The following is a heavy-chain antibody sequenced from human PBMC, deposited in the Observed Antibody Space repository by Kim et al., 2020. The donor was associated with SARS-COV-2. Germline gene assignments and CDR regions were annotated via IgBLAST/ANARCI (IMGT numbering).Heavy chain of an antibody. J-gene: IGHJ6*02. V-gene: IGHV1-8*01. CDR2: MNPNSGNT. CDR1: GYTFTSYD. CDR3: ARVRTWLLWSHYGMDV. D-gene: IGHD3-10*01. Sequence: ASVKVSCKASGYTFTSYDINWVRQATGQGLEWMGWMNPNSGNTGYAQKFQGRVTMTRNTSISTAYMELSSLRSEDTAVYYCARVRTWLLWSHYGMDVWGQGTTVTVSS.